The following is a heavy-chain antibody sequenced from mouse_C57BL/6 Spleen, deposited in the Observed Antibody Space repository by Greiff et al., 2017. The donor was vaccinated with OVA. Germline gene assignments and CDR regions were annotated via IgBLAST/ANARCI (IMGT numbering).Heavy chain of an antibody. Sequence: QVQLQQSGAELVRPGASVTLSCKASGYTFTDYEMHWVKQTPVHGLEWIGAIDPETGGTAYNQKFKGKAILTADKSSSTAYMELRSLTSEDSAVDYGTRFNYGSFADWGQGTLVTVSA. V-gene: IGHV1-15*01. CDR1: GYTFTDYE. CDR3: TRFNYGSFAD. CDR2: IDPETGGT. D-gene: IGHD1-1*01. J-gene: IGHJ3*01.